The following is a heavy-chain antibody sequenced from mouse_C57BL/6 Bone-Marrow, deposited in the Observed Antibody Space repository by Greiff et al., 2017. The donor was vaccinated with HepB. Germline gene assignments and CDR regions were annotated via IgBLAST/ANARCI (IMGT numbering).Heavy chain of an antibody. J-gene: IGHJ2*01. D-gene: IGHD1-1*01. Sequence: QVQLQQSGPELVKPGASVKISCKASGYAFSSSWMNWVKQRPGKGLEWIGRIYPGDGDTNYNGKFKGKATLTADKSSSTAYMQLSSLTSEDSAVYFWARSYFRSYYFDYWGQGTTLTVSS. CDR1: GYAFSSSW. CDR3: ARSYFRSYYFDY. CDR2: IYPGDGDT. V-gene: IGHV1-82*01.